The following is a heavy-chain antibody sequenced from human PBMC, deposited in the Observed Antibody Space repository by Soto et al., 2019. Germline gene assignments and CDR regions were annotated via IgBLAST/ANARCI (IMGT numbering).Heavy chain of an antibody. D-gene: IGHD2-15*01. CDR1: GFTFSNAW. J-gene: IGHJ4*02. CDR2: IKSKTDGGTT. V-gene: IGHV3-15*07. Sequence: GGSLRLSCAASGFTFSNAWMNWVRKAQGKGLEWVGRIKSKTDGGTTDYAAPVKGRFTISRDDSKNTLYLQMNSLKTEDTAVYYCTTAQDCSGGSCYSWFWGQGTLVTVSS. CDR3: TTAQDCSGGSCYSWF.